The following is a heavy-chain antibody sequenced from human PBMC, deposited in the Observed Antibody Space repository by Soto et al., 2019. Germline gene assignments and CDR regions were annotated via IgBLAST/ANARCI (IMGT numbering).Heavy chain of an antibody. CDR1: GDSVSSNSAA. CDR3: AREDIVATTGGYDAFDI. CDR2: TYYRSKWYN. V-gene: IGHV6-1*01. Sequence: SQTLSLTCAISGDSVSSNSAAWNWIRQSPSRGLEWLGRTYYRSKWYNDYAVSVKSRITINPDTSKNQFSLQLNSVTPEDTAVYYCAREDIVATTGGYDAFDIWGQGTIVTVSS. D-gene: IGHD5-12*01. J-gene: IGHJ3*02.